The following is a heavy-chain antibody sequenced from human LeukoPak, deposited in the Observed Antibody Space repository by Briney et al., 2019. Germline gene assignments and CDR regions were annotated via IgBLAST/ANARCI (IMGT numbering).Heavy chain of an antibody. CDR3: ARSSYSSSSSV. J-gene: IGHJ3*01. V-gene: IGHV3-48*04. CDR2: IARGTGNT. Sequence: GGSLRLSCAASGFVFSSYSMNWVRQAPGKGLEWVSYIARGTGNTHYADSVKGRFTISRDNAKNSLYLQINSLRAEDTAVYYCARSSYSSSSSVWGQGTMVTVSS. CDR1: GFVFSSYS. D-gene: IGHD6-6*01.